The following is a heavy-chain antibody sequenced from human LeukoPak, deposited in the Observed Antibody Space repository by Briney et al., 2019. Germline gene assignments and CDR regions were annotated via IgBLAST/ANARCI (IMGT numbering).Heavy chain of an antibody. CDR3: ARDELAHFRLGRSVSAGY. CDR1: GYTFTSYG. Sequence: ASVKVSCKASGYTFTSYGISWVRQAPGQGLEWMGWTSAYNGNTNYAQKLQGRVTMTTDTSTSTAYMELRSLRSDDTAVYYCARDELAHFRLGRSVSAGYWGQGTLVTVSS. D-gene: IGHD1-1*01. J-gene: IGHJ4*02. V-gene: IGHV1-18*04. CDR2: TSAYNGNT.